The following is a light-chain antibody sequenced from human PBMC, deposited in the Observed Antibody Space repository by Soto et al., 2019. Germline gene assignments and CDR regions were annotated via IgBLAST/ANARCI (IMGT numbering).Light chain of an antibody. CDR3: QQLNSYPVT. J-gene: IGKJ5*01. V-gene: IGKV3D-20*02. CDR2: DAS. Sequence: EIVLTQSPGTLSFSPGERATLSCRASQSVSSVYLAWYQQKPGQAPRLLIFDASKRATGVPDRFSGSGSGTDFTLTISSLQPEDFATYYCQQLNSYPVTFGQGTLLEIK. CDR1: QSVSSVY.